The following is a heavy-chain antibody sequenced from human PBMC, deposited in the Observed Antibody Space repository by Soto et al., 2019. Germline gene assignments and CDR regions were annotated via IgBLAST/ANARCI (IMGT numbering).Heavy chain of an antibody. CDR1: GGSISSSSYY. CDR2: IYYSGST. CDR3: ARNTPAISISDH. D-gene: IGHD2-15*01. V-gene: IGHV4-39*02. J-gene: IGHJ4*02. Sequence: QLQLQESGPGLVKPSETLSLTCTVSGGSISSSSYYWGWIRQPPGKGLEWIGSIYYSGSTYYNPSLTSRASKSVDTSKNHFSLKLSSVTSADTGVYYCARNTPAISISDHWGQGTLVTVSS.